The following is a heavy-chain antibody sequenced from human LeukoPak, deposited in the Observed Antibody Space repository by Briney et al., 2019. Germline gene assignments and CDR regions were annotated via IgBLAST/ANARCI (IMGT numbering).Heavy chain of an antibody. CDR1: GGTFSSYA. CDR3: AGLGEHAGYYYGMDV. D-gene: IGHD2-21*01. CDR2: IIPIFGTA. V-gene: IGHV1-69*13. Sequence: GASVKVSCKASGGTFSSYAISWVRQAPGQGLEWMGGIIPIFGTANYAQKFQGRVTITADESTSTAYMELSSLRSEDTAVYYCAGLGEHAGYYYGMDVWGQGTTVTASS. J-gene: IGHJ6*02.